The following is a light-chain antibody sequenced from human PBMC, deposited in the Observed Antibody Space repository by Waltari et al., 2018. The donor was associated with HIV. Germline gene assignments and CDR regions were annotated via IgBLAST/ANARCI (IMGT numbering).Light chain of an antibody. V-gene: IGLV1-51*01. CDR3: GTWDSSLSAV. CDR2: GNN. CDR1: RPTIGNHD. Sequence: QSVLTQPPSVSAAPGQTVTIPCSGSRPTIGNHDVSWYQQLPGTAPNLLIYGNNKRPSGTPDRFSGSKSGTSATLGITGLQTGDEADYYCGTWDSSLSAVFGGGTKLTVL. J-gene: IGLJ3*02.